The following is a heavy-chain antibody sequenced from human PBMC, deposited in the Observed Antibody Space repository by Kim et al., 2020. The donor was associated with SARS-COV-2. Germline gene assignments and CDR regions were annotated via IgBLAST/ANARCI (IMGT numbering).Heavy chain of an antibody. CDR3: ARANSGDRYFDY. J-gene: IGHJ4*02. CDR2: IYHSGST. D-gene: IGHD1-26*01. V-gene: IGHV4-4*02. CDR1: GGSISSSNW. Sequence: SETLSLTCAVSGGSISSSNWWSWVRQPPGKGLEWIGEIYHSGSTNYNPSLKSRVTISVDKSKNQFSLQLSSVTAADTAVYYCARANSGDRYFDYWGQGTLVTVSS.